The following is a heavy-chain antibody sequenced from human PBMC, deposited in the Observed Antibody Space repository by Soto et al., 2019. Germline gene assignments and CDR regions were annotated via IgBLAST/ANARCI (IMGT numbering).Heavy chain of an antibody. Sequence: QITLKESGPTLVKPTQTLTLTCTFSGFSLSTSGVGVGWIRQPPGKALEWLALIYWDDYKRYSPSLQSRLTITNDTSKNQVVLTMTNMDPVDTATYYCAHTMAPRIFDYWGQGTLVTVSS. CDR2: IYWDDYK. J-gene: IGHJ4*02. CDR1: GFSLSTSGVG. CDR3: AHTMAPRIFDY. V-gene: IGHV2-5*02.